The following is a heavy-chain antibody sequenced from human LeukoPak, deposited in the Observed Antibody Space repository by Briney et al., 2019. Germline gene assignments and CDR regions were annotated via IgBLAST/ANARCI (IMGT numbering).Heavy chain of an antibody. D-gene: IGHD3-3*01. Sequence: GGSLRLSCAASGFTFDDYTMHWVRQAPGKGLEWVSLISWDGGSTYYADSVKGRFTISRDNAKNSLYLQMNSLRAEDTAVYYCARSGYYDFWSGQSDDAFDIWGQGTMVTVSS. V-gene: IGHV3-43*01. J-gene: IGHJ3*02. CDR1: GFTFDDYT. CDR2: ISWDGGST. CDR3: ARSGYYDFWSGQSDDAFDI.